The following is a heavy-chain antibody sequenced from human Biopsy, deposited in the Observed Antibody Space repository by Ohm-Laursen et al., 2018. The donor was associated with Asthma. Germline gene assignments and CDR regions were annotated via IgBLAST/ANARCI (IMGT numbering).Heavy chain of an antibody. J-gene: IGHJ4*02. D-gene: IGHD6-19*01. V-gene: IGHV3-53*01. Sequence: SLRLSCAASGFAVSRDYMFWVRQAPGKGLEWVSSITGSGGFTYYADSVKGRFTISRDFYKNTLYLQMDSLRAEDTAVYYCARGDSSGWSHYYFDYRGQGTLVTVSS. CDR2: ITGSGGFT. CDR1: GFAVSRDY. CDR3: ARGDSSGWSHYYFDY.